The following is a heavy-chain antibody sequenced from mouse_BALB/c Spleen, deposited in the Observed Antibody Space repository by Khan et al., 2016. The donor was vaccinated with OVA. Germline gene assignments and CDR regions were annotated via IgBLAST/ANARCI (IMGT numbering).Heavy chain of an antibody. J-gene: IGHJ4*01. D-gene: IGHD1-1*01. CDR3: ARSKYYCSSISTIDH. CDR1: GYSFTSYW. CDR2: IFPGSGST. V-gene: IGHV1S41*01. Sequence: DLVKPGASVKLSCKASGYSFTSYWINWLKQRPGQGPVWIGRIFPGSGSTPYNAMFKGKATLTVDTSSSRPYIQFSSLSSADTAVYICARSKYYCSSISTIDHWGQGTSVTVSS.